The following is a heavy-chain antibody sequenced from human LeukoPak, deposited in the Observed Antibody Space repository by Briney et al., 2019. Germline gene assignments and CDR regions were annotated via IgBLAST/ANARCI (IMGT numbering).Heavy chain of an antibody. CDR3: ARQGAEGSYGVIDFDY. Sequence: SETLSLTCTVSGGSISSSSYYWGWIRHPPGKGLEWIGSIYYSGSTYYNPSLKSRVTISVDTSKNQFSLKLSSVTAADTAVYYCARQGAEGSYGVIDFDYWGQGTLVTVSS. CDR2: IYYSGST. CDR1: GGSISSSSYY. D-gene: IGHD5-18*01. V-gene: IGHV4-39*01. J-gene: IGHJ4*02.